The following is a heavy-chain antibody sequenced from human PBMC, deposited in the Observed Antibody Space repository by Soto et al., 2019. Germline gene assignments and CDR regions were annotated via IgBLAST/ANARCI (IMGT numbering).Heavy chain of an antibody. CDR3: ARAGFYGPFDAFDI. D-gene: IGHD3-3*01. J-gene: IGHJ3*02. Sequence: PSETLSLTCAVSGGSFSGYYWSWVRQTPGKGLEWIGDINHTGDTNYNPSLKSRVMISVDTAKTQFSLNVTSVTAADTAVYYCARAGFYGPFDAFDIWGQGTMVTVSS. CDR1: GGSFSGYY. V-gene: IGHV4-34*01. CDR2: INHTGDT.